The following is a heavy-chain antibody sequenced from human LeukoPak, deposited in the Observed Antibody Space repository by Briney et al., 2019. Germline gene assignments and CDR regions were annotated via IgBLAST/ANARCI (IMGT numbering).Heavy chain of an antibody. Sequence: GGSLRLSCAASGFTFSSYAMGWVRQAPGKGLEWVSAISGSGGSTYYADSVKGRFTISRDNSKNTLYLQMNSLRAEDTAVYYCAKGPTPSTKYNWFDPWGQGTLVTVSS. J-gene: IGHJ5*02. V-gene: IGHV3-23*01. CDR3: AKGPTPSTKYNWFDP. CDR2: ISGSGGST. CDR1: GFTFSSYA. D-gene: IGHD4-17*01.